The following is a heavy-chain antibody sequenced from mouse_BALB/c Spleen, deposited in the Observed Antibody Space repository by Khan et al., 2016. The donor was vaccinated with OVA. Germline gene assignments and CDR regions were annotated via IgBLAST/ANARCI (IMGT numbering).Heavy chain of an antibody. CDR2: IDPANGNT. CDR3: ARNGNYYYAMDY. Sequence: EVQLQESGAELVKPGASVKLSCTASGFNIKDTYMHWVKQRPEQGLEWIGRIDPANGNTKYDPKFQGKATITADTSSNTAYLQLSCLTSEDTAVYYCARNGNYYYAMDYWGQGTSVTVSS. D-gene: IGHD2-1*01. J-gene: IGHJ4*01. CDR1: GFNIKDTY. V-gene: IGHV14-3*02.